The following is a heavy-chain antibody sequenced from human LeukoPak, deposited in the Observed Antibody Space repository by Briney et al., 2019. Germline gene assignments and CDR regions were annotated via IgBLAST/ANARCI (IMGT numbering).Heavy chain of an antibody. Sequence: PGGSLRLSCXASGFTFDDYAMHWVRHAPGKGLEWVSGISWNSGSIGYADSVKGRFTISRDNAKNSLYLQMNSLRAEDTALYYCAKDRDYYGSGSPFDYWGQGTLVTVSS. CDR1: GFTFDDYA. CDR3: AKDRDYYGSGSPFDY. CDR2: ISWNSGSI. D-gene: IGHD3-10*01. J-gene: IGHJ4*02. V-gene: IGHV3-9*01.